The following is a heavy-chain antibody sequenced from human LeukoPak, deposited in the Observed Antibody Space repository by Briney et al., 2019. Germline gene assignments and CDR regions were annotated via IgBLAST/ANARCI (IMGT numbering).Heavy chain of an antibody. CDR2: IYYSGST. CDR1: GGSISSYY. J-gene: IGHJ4*02. V-gene: IGHV4-59*01. D-gene: IGHD4-17*01. CDR3: ARDTHGDYVFDY. Sequence: SETLSLTCTVSGGSISSYYWSWIRQPPGKGLEWIGYIYYSGSTNYNPSLKSRVTISVDTSKNQFSLKLSSVTAADTAVYYCARDTHGDYVFDYWGQGTLVTVSS.